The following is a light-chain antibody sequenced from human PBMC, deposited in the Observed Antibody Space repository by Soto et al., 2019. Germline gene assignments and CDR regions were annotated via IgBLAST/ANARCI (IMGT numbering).Light chain of an antibody. J-gene: IGKJ1*01. CDR1: QGISSY. CDR3: QQYYSYPLT. CDR2: AAS. V-gene: IGKV1-8*01. Sequence: IQMTQSPSSFSASTGDRVTITCRASQGISSYLAWYQQKPGKAPKLLIYAASTLQSGVPSRFSGSGSGTDFTLTISCLQSEDFATYYCQQYYSYPLTFGQGTKVDIK.